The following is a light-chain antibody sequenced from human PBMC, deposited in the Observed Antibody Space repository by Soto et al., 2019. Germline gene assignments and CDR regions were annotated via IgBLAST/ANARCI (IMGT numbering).Light chain of an antibody. V-gene: IGKV3-20*01. CDR3: QQYGSSPWK. J-gene: IGKJ1*01. CDR2: GAS. Sequence: EIVLTQSPGTLSLSPGERATLSCRASQSVSSSYLAWYQQKPGQAPRLLIYGASSRATGIPDRFSGSGSGTDFTLTISRLEPEDFAVYYCQQYGSSPWKFGQGTKVDSK. CDR1: QSVSSSY.